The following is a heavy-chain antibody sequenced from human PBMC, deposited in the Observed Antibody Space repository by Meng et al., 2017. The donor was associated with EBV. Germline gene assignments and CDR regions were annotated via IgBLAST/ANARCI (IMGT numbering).Heavy chain of an antibody. D-gene: IGHD3-10*01. V-gene: IGHV1-69*01. CDR2: LIPMVGAP. CDR1: GGTFRSDA. Sequence: QVQLLESGAWVKTPGSSVKGSCRTSGGTFRSDAVSWVRQAPGQGLEWMGGLIPMVGAPHYAQKFQGRVTIIADESTSTHSMELNSLRSEDTAMYYCASESGRGFTPDYWGQGTLVTVSS. J-gene: IGHJ4*02. CDR3: ASESGRGFTPDY.